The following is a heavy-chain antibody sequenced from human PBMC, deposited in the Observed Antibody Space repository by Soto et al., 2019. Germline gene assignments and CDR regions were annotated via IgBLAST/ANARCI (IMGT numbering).Heavy chain of an antibody. CDR2: IYHSETT. CDR3: ARYRDYGDYGYFDP. D-gene: IGHD4-17*01. Sequence: SETLSLTCTVSGSSVSGGIYYWTWIRQPPGKGLEWIGYIYHSETTNYNASLRSRVTISVDTSKNQFSLRLTSVTAADTAVYYCARYRDYGDYGYFDPWGQGTLVTVSS. V-gene: IGHV4-61*01. J-gene: IGHJ4*02. CDR1: GSSVSGGIYY.